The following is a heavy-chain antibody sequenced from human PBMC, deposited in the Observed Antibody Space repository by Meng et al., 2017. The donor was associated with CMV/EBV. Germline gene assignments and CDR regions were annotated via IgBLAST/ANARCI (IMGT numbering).Heavy chain of an antibody. CDR3: ARGAHCSSTSCYNI. V-gene: IGHV4-34*01. J-gene: IGHJ4*02. Sequence: SEILSLTCAVYGGSFSGYYWSWIRQPPGKGLEWLGEINNSGSTNYKPSLKSRVTISVDTSKNQFSLKLSSVTAADTAVYYCARGAHCSSTSCYNIWGQGTLVTVSS. CDR2: INNSGST. CDR1: GGSFSGYY. D-gene: IGHD2-2*01.